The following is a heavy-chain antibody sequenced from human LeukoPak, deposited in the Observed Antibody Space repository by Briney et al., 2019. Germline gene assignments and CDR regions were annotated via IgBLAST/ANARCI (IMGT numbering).Heavy chain of an antibody. CDR2: IYYSGST. V-gene: IGHV4-59*01. Sequence: TSETLSLTCTVSGGSISSYYWSWIRQPPGKGLEWIGYIYYSGSTNYNPSLKSRVTISVDTSKNQFSPKLSSVTAADTAVYYCASLLGYSGFNWFDPWGQGTLVTVSS. J-gene: IGHJ5*02. CDR1: GGSISSYY. D-gene: IGHD6-13*01. CDR3: ASLLGYSGFNWFDP.